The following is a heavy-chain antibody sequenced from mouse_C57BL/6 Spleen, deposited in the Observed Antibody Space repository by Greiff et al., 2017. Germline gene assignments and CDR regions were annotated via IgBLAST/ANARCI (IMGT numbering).Heavy chain of an antibody. V-gene: IGHV1-72*01. CDR2: IGPNSGGT. CDR1: GYTFTSYW. D-gene: IGHD2-3*01. J-gene: IGHJ3*01. CDR3: ALYDGYFWFAY. Sequence: QVQLQQPGAELVKPGASVKLSCKASGYTFTSYWMHWVQQRPGRGLEWIGRIGPNSGGTKYNEKFKSKATLTVDKPSSTAYMQLSSLTSEDSAVYYCALYDGYFWFAYWGQGTLVTVSA.